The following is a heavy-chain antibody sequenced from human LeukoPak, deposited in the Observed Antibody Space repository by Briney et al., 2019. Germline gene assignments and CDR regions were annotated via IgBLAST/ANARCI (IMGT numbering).Heavy chain of an antibody. D-gene: IGHD5-24*01. J-gene: IGHJ6*04. CDR1: GFTFGSYW. CDR2: IKEDGSEK. Sequence: GGSLRLSCAVSGFTFGSYWMSWVRQAPGKGLEWVAEIKEDGSEKYYVDSVKGRFTISRDNAKNSLDLQMSSPRAEDTAVYYCARGQKQFGVWGKGTTVTVSS. V-gene: IGHV3-7*01. CDR3: ARGQKQFGV.